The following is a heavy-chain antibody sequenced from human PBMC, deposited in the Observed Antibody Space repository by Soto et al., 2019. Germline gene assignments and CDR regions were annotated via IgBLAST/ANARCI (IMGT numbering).Heavy chain of an antibody. D-gene: IGHD2-2*01. J-gene: IGHJ4*02. CDR1: GFTVTSKY. CDR2: INTNGNT. CDR3: ATDAGTGSTIYYFDY. Sequence: GGSLRLSCAASGFTVTSKYMNWVRQAPGKGLEWVSLINTNGNTHYAGSVNGRFTISRDNSKNTLYLQMNSLRAEDTALYYCATDAGTGSTIYYFDYWGQGTLVTVSS. V-gene: IGHV3-53*05.